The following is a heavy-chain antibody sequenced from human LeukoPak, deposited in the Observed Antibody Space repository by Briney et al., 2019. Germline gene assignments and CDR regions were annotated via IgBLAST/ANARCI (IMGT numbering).Heavy chain of an antibody. CDR3: ARGVWKYYYDSSGYYYNVRDAFDI. Sequence: SVKVSCKASGGTFSSYAISWVRQAPGQGLEWMGGIIPSFGTANYAQKFQGRVTITTDESTSTAYMELSSLRSEDTAVYYCARGVWKYYYDSSGYYYNVRDAFDIWGQGTMVTVSS. CDR2: IIPSFGTA. V-gene: IGHV1-69*05. D-gene: IGHD3-22*01. J-gene: IGHJ3*02. CDR1: GGTFSSYA.